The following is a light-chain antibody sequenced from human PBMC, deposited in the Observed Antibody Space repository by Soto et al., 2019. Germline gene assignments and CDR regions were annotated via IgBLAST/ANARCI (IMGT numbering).Light chain of an antibody. V-gene: IGLV4-69*01. CDR3: QTWGTGVLV. J-gene: IGLJ2*01. CDR2: VNSDGSH. CDR1: SGHIRYA. Sequence: QSVLTQSPSASASLGASVKLTCTLTSGHIRYAIAWQQHQPEKRPQNLMKVNSDGSHTKGDGSPARFSGSSSGTERYLTISSLQAEDDADYSCQTWGTGVLVFGGGTKLTVL.